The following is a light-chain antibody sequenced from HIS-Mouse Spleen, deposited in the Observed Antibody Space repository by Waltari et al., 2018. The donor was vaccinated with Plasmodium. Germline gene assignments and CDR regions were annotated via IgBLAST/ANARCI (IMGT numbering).Light chain of an antibody. CDR3: QQSYSTPPT. CDR2: AAS. CDR1: QRISSY. Sequence: DIQMTQSPPSLSASVGDRVTITCRASQRISSYLNWYQQKPGKAPKLLIYAASSLQSGVPARFSGSGSGTDFTLTISSLQPEDFATYYCQQSYSTPPTFGGGTKVEIK. V-gene: IGKV1-39*01. J-gene: IGKJ4*01.